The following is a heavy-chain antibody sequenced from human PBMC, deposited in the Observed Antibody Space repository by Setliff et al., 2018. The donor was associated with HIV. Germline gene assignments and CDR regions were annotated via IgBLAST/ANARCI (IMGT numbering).Heavy chain of an antibody. Sequence: SETLSLTCDVSGYSISSGYYWGWIRQPPGKGLEWIASMSHNGKTYYNPSLKSRVTISVDTSKNQISLKMNSVTAADTAVYHCAREFSHIVGAPRYMDVWGKGTTVTVSS. J-gene: IGHJ6*03. CDR2: MSHNGKT. CDR1: GYSISSGYY. D-gene: IGHD1-26*01. V-gene: IGHV4-38-2*02. CDR3: AREFSHIVGAPRYMDV.